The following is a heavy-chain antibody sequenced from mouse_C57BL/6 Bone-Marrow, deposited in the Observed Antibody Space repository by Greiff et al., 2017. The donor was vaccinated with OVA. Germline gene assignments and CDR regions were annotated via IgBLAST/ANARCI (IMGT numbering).Heavy chain of an antibody. D-gene: IGHD1-1*01. J-gene: IGHJ2*01. CDR3: ARATFITDVGFDY. CDR1: GYTFTSYW. V-gene: IGHV1-55*01. Sequence: QVQLQQPGAELVKPGASVKMSCKASGYTFTSYWITWVKQRPGQGLEWIGDIYPGSGSTNYNEKFKSKATLTVDTSSSTAYMQLSSLTSEDSAVYYCARATFITDVGFDYWGQGTTLTVSS. CDR2: IYPGSGST.